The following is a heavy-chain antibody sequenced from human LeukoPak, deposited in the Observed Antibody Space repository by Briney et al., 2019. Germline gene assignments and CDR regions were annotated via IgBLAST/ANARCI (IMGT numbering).Heavy chain of an antibody. CDR2: IKQDGSEK. D-gene: IGHD3-3*01. J-gene: IGHJ6*03. CDR3: ARDGNDFWSGPRGSYYYMDV. CDR1: GFTFSSYG. Sequence: GGSLRLSCAASGFTFSSYGMHWVRQAPGKGLEWVANIKQDGSEKYYVDSVKGRFTISRDNAKNSLYLQMNSLRAEDTAVYYCARDGNDFWSGPRGSYYYMDVWGKGTTVTVSS. V-gene: IGHV3-7*01.